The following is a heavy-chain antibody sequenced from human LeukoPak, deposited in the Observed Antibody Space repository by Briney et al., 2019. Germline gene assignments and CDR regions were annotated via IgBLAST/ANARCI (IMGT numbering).Heavy chain of an antibody. CDR3: AKRRFLEWLSNDAFDI. CDR1: GFTFSSYA. CDR2: ISGSGGST. D-gene: IGHD3-3*01. Sequence: GGSLSLSCAASGFTFSSYAMSWVRQAPGKGLEWVSAISGSGGSTYYADSVKGRFTISRDNSKNTLYLQMNSLRAEDTAVYYCAKRRFLEWLSNDAFDIWGQGTMVTVSS. J-gene: IGHJ3*02. V-gene: IGHV3-23*01.